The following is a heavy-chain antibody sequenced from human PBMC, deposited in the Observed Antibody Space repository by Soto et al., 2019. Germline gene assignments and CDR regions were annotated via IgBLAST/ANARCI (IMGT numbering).Heavy chain of an antibody. CDR3: ARSHYYDSSGYHHVGYYGMDV. Sequence: SVKVSCKASGGTFSSYAISWVRQAPGQGLEWMGGIIPIFGTANYAQKFQGRVTITADESTSTAYMELSSLRSEDTAVYYCARSHYYDSSGYHHVGYYGMDVCGQGPTVTVYS. CDR1: GGTFSSYA. CDR2: IIPIFGTA. V-gene: IGHV1-69*13. D-gene: IGHD3-22*01. J-gene: IGHJ6*02.